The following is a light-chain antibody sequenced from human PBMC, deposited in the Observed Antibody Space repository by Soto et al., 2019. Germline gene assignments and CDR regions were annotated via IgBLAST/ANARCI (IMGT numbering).Light chain of an antibody. CDR1: HSVSSY. J-gene: IGKJ4*01. CDR2: DAS. CDR3: QQYGSSPPLS. V-gene: IGKV3-20*01. Sequence: EIVLTQSPATLSLSPGERATLSCRASHSVSSYLAWYQQKPGQAPRLLIYDASNTATGIPARFSGSGSGTDFTLTISRLEPEDFAVYHCQQYGSSPPLSFGGGTKVDIK.